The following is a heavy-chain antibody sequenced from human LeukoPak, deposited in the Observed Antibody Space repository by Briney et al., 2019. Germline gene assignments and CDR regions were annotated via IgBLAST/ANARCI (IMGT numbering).Heavy chain of an antibody. J-gene: IGHJ3*02. V-gene: IGHV3-23*01. CDR2: ISGSGGST. CDR3: ACAMYYDYVWGSYRDAFDI. CDR1: GFTFSSYA. Sequence: GGSLRLSCAASGFTFSSYAMSWVRQAPGKGLEWVSAISGSGGSTYYADSVKGRFTISRDNSKNTLYLQMNSLRAEDTAVYYCACAMYYDYVWGSYRDAFDIWGQGTMVTVSS. D-gene: IGHD3-16*02.